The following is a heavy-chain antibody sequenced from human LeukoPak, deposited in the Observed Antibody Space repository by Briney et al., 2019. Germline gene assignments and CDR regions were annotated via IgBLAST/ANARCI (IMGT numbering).Heavy chain of an antibody. Sequence: GGSLRLSCAASGFTFSSYGMSWVRQAPGKGLEWVSYISSSGSTIYYADSVKGRFTISRDNSKNTLYLQMNSLRAEDTAVYYCAKDHRGSGGYWGQGTLVTVSS. CDR1: GFTFSSYG. D-gene: IGHD6-25*01. V-gene: IGHV3-23*01. CDR2: ISSSGSTI. J-gene: IGHJ4*02. CDR3: AKDHRGSGGY.